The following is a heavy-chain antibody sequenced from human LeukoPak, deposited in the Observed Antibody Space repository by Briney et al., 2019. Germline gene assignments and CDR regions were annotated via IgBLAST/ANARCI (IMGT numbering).Heavy chain of an antibody. CDR2: IKQDGSEK. Sequence: GGSLRLSCAASGFTFSSYWMSWVRQAPGKGLEWVANIKQDGSEKYYVDSVKGRFTISRDNAKNSLYLQMNSLRAEDTAVYYCAKDRPPLRYFDWYSPYWYFDLWGRGTLVTVSS. V-gene: IGHV3-7*03. CDR3: AKDRPPLRYFDWYSPYWYFDL. J-gene: IGHJ2*01. CDR1: GFTFSSYW. D-gene: IGHD3-9*01.